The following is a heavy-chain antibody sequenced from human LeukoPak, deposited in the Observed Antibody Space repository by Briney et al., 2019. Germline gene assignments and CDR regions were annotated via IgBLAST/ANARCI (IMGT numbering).Heavy chain of an antibody. V-gene: IGHV1-46*01. CDR2: INPSGGST. CDR3: ATMDIVVVPAPESWFDP. J-gene: IGHJ5*02. D-gene: IGHD2-2*03. CDR1: GYTFTSYY. Sequence: ASVKVSCKASGYTFTSYYMHWVRRAPGQGLEWMGRINPSGGSTSYAQKFQGRVTMTRDTSTSTVYMELSSLRSEDTAVYYCATMDIVVVPAPESWFDPWGQGTLVTVSS.